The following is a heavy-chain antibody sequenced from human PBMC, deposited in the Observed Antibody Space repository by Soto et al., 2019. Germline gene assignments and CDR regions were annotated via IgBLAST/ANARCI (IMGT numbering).Heavy chain of an antibody. D-gene: IGHD3-16*01. CDR2: ISGSGGST. J-gene: IGHJ5*02. CDR3: AKDLDDYIWGGSNWFDP. V-gene: IGHV3-23*01. Sequence: GGSLRLSCAASGFTFSSYAMSWVRQAPGKGLEWVSAISGSGGSTYYADSVKGRFTISRDNSKNTLYLQMNSLRAEDTAVYYCAKDLDDYIWGGSNWFDPWGQGTLVTVSS. CDR1: GFTFSSYA.